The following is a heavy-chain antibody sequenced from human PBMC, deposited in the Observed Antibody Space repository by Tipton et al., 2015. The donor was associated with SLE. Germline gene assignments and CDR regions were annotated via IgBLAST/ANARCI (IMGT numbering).Heavy chain of an antibody. J-gene: IGHJ4*02. V-gene: IGHV4-4*07. Sequence: GLVKPSETLSLTCAVSGGSISNYYWSWIRQPAGKGLEWIGRIYTSGSTNYNPSLKSRVTMSVDTSKNQFSLKLSSVTAADTAVYYCAREGNYYDSSGPIDYFDYWGQGTLVTVSS. CDR2: IYTSGST. CDR1: GGSISNYY. CDR3: AREGNYYDSSGPIDYFDY. D-gene: IGHD3-22*01.